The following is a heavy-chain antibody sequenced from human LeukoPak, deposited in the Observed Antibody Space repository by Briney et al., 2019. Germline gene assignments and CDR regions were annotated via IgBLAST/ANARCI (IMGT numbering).Heavy chain of an antibody. CDR3: ATETPSIVVVPAANVGHPSVY. Sequence: ASVKVSCKVSGYTLTELSMHWVRQAPGKGLEWMGGFDPEDGETIYAQKFQGRVTMTEDTSTDTAYMELSSLRSEDTAVYYCATETPSIVVVPAANVGHPSVYWGQGTLVTVSS. CDR2: FDPEDGET. V-gene: IGHV1-24*01. J-gene: IGHJ4*02. CDR1: GYTLTELS. D-gene: IGHD2-2*01.